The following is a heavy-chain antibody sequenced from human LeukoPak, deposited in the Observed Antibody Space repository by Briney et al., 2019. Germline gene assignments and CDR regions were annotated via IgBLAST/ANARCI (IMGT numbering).Heavy chain of an antibody. CDR3: ARRAYYDSSGYSYFDY. CDR2: IYYSGST. Sequence: PSETLSLTCTVSGGSISSYYWSWIRQPPGKGLEWIGYIYYSGSTNYNPSLKSRVTISVDTSKNQFSLKLSSVTAADTAVYYCARRAYYDSSGYSYFDYWGQGTLVTVSS. CDR1: GGSISSYY. D-gene: IGHD3-22*01. V-gene: IGHV4-59*08. J-gene: IGHJ4*02.